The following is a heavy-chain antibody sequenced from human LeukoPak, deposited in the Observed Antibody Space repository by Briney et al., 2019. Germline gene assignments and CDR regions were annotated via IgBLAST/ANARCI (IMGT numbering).Heavy chain of an antibody. D-gene: IGHD3-10*01. Sequence: GASVKVSCKASGYTFTSYDINWVRQAPGQGLEWMGWMNPNSGNTVYAQKFQGRVTMTRNTSISTAYMELSSLRSEDTAVYYCARYITMVRGVIKRNYYYGMDVWGQGTTVTVSS. CDR3: ARYITMVRGVIKRNYYYGMDV. CDR1: GYTFTSYD. CDR2: MNPNSGNT. J-gene: IGHJ6*02. V-gene: IGHV1-8*01.